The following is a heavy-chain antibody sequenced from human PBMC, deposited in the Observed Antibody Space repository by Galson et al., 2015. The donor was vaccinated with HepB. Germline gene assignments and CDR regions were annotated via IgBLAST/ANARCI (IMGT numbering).Heavy chain of an antibody. CDR3: ARGSGSYGSYYFDF. CDR2: ISTGGGHL. V-gene: IGHV3-21*01. CDR1: GFTFSSYS. J-gene: IGHJ4*02. Sequence: SLRLSCAASGFTFSSYSMNWVRQAPGKGLEWVSSISTGGGHLYYLDSVMGRFTISRDNAKNSLDLQMNGLRGEDTAVYYCARGSGSYGSYYFDFWGQGALVTVSS. D-gene: IGHD3-10*01.